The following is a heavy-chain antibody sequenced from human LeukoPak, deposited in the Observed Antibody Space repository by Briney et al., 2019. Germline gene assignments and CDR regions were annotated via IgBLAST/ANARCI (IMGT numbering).Heavy chain of an antibody. CDR3: ARRRGSYYYYYYMDV. J-gene: IGHJ6*03. CDR2: IDHSGST. Sequence: SSETLSLTCAVYGGSFSGYYWSWIRQPPGKGLEWIGEIDHSGSTNYNPSLKSRVTISVDTSKNQFSLKLSSVTAADTAVYYCARRRGSYYYYYYMDVWGKGTTVTISS. D-gene: IGHD1-26*01. V-gene: IGHV4-34*01. CDR1: GGSFSGYY.